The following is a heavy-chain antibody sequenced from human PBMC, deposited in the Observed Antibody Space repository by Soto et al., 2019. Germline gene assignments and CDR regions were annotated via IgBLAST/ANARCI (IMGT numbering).Heavy chain of an antibody. D-gene: IGHD2-21*01. CDR2: INSDGSST. CDR1: GFTFSSYW. CDR3: ARGSFPPWWGSLGVYY. V-gene: IGHV3-74*01. J-gene: IGHJ4*02. Sequence: EVQLVESGGGLVQPGGSLRLSCAASGFTFSSYWMHWVRQAPGKGLVWVSRINSDGSSTSYADSVKGRFTISRDNAKNTLYLQMNSLRAEDTAVYYCARGSFPPWWGSLGVYYWGQGTLVTVSS.